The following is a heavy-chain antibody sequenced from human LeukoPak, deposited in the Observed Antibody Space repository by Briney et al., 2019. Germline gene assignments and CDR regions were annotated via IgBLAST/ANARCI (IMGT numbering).Heavy chain of an antibody. J-gene: IGHJ3*02. CDR3: ASSSNGAFDI. CDR2: IDPSSTYI. D-gene: IGHD2-8*01. CDR1: GFTFRSYS. Sequence: GGSLRLSCAASGFTFRSYSMNWVRQAPGKGLEWVSAIDPSSTYIYYADSVKGRFTISRDNAKNSLYLQMNSLRAEDTAVYYCASSSNGAFDIWGQGTMVTVSS. V-gene: IGHV3-21*01.